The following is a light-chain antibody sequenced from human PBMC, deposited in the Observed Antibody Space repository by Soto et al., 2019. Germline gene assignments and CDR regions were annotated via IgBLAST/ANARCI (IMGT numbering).Light chain of an antibody. Sequence: DTQMTQSPSSLSASVGDRVTITCRASQSINTYLNWYQQKPGEAPNLLIYAASSLQSGVPPRFSGSGSETHFTLTINSLQPEDVATYYCQQTASTPYTFGQGT. CDR1: QSINTY. CDR2: AAS. J-gene: IGKJ2*01. CDR3: QQTASTPYT. V-gene: IGKV1-39*01.